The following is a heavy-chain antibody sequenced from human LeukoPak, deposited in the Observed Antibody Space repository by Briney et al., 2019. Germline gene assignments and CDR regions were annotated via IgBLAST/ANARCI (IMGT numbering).Heavy chain of an antibody. CDR2: IYYSGST. V-gene: IGHV4-39*01. CDR1: GGSISSSSYY. J-gene: IGHJ4*02. CDR3: ARLGSSKLELRFFDY. D-gene: IGHD1-7*01. Sequence: PSETLSLTCTVSGGSISSSSYYWGWIRQPPGKGLEWIGSIYYSGSTYYNPSLKSRVTISVDTSKNQFSLKLSSVTAADTAVYYCARLGSSKLELRFFDYWGQGTLVTVPS.